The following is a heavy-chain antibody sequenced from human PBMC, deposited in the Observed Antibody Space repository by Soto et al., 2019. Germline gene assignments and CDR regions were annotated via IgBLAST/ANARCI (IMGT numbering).Heavy chain of an antibody. CDR1: GFTFSSYA. D-gene: IGHD2-8*01. CDR3: ASPANEGSYFDY. V-gene: IGHV3-33*08. CDR2: IWYDGSNK. J-gene: IGHJ4*02. Sequence: PGGSLRLSCAASGFTFSSYAMSWVRQAPGKGLEWVAVIWYDGSNKYYADSVKGRFTISRDNSKNTLYLQMNSLRAEDTAVYYCASPANEGSYFDYWGQGTLVTVSS.